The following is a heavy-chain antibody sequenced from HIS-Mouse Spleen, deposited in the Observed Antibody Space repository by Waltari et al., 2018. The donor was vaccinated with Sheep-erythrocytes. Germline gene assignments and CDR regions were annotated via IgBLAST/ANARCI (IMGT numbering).Heavy chain of an antibody. CDR3: ARGYYDFWSGSALGAFDI. CDR1: GYTFTGYY. V-gene: IGHV1-2*02. CDR2: SNPNSGGT. Sequence: QVQLVQSGAEVKKPGASVKVSCKASGYTFTGYYMHWVRQAPGQGPEWMGWSNPNSGGTNYAQKFKGRVNMTRDTSISTAYMELSRLRSDDTAVYYCARGYYDFWSGSALGAFDIWGQGTMVTVSS. D-gene: IGHD3-3*01. J-gene: IGHJ3*02.